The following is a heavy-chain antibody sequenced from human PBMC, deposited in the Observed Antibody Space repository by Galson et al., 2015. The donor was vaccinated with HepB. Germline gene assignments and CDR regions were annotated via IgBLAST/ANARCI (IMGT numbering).Heavy chain of an antibody. J-gene: IGHJ6*02. CDR1: GFTFGDYA. D-gene: IGHD3-9*01. CDR3: TRESEFRADYDILTGYYTNPKEYYYYYGMDV. Sequence: SLRLSCAASGFTFGDYAMSWFRQAPGKGLEWVGFIRSKAYGGTTEYAASVKGRFTISRDDSKSIAYLQMNSLKTEDTAVYYCTRESEFRADYDILTGYYTNPKEYYYYYGMDVWGQGTTVTVSS. CDR2: IRSKAYGGTT. V-gene: IGHV3-49*03.